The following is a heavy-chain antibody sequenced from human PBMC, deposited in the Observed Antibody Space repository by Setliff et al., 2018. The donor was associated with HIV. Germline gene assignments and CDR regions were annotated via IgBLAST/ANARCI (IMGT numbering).Heavy chain of an antibody. J-gene: IGHJ6*03. CDR2: IYTSGTT. D-gene: IGHD6-13*01. Sequence: SETLSLTCTVSGGAISSDNYYWSWIRQPAGKGLEWIGHIYTSGTTVYNHSLKSRVAISVDTSRNQFSLKLSSVTAADTAVYYCACGAAAGTDYYYYYYMDVWGKGTTVTVSS. CDR3: ACGAAAGTDYYYYYYMDV. V-gene: IGHV4-61*09. CDR1: GGAISSDNYY.